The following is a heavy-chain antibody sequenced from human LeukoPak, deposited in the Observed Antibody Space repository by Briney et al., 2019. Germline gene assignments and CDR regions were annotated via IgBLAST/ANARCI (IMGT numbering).Heavy chain of an antibody. J-gene: IGHJ4*02. CDR1: GFTFSSYG. CDR2: TRYDGNNK. V-gene: IGHV3-30*02. Sequence: PGGSLRLSCAASGFTFSSYGMHWVRQAPGKGLEWVAFTRYDGNNKYYTDSVKGRFTVSRDNSKNTLYLQMNSLRDEDTAVYYCAKDGYSGYDGYYFDYWGQGTLVTVSS. CDR3: AKDGYSGYDGYYFDY. D-gene: IGHD5-12*01.